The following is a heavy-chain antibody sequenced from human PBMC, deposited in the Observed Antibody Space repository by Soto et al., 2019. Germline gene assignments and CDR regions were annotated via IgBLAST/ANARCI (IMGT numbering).Heavy chain of an antibody. Sequence: VQLVESGGGLVQPGGSLRLSCAASGFTFSSYWMHWVRQAPGKGLVWVSRINSDGSSTSYADSVKGRFTISRDNATNTLYLQMNSLRVEDTAVYYCARGGSRNGSCDLWGRGDLVTVSS. CDR3: ARGGSRNGSCDL. CDR2: INSDGSST. J-gene: IGHJ2*01. CDR1: GFTFSSYW. D-gene: IGHD1-26*01. V-gene: IGHV3-74*01.